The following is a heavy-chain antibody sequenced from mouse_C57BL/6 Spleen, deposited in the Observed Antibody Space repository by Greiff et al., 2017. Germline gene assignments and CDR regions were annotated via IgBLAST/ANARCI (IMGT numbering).Heavy chain of an antibody. CDR2: IRNKANGYTT. CDR1: GFTFTDYY. J-gene: IGHJ3*01. V-gene: IGHV7-3*01. CDR3: ASLYGGFAY. Sequence: DVQLVESGGGLVQPGGSLSLSCAASGFTFTDYYMSWVRQPPGKALEWLGFIRNKANGYTTEYSASVKGRFTISRDNSQSILYLQMNALRAEDSATYYCASLYGGFAYWGQGTLVTVSA. D-gene: IGHD1-1*01.